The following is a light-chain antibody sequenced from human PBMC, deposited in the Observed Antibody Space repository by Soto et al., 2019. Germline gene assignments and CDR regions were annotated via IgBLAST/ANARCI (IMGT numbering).Light chain of an antibody. J-gene: IGKJ5*01. CDR1: QSVSSSY. CDR2: GAS. CDR3: QQYGSSPIT. Sequence: DIVLTQSPATLSLSPGERATLSCRASQSVSSSYVAWYQQKPGQAPRLLIYGASSRATGIPARFSGSGSGTDFTLTISRLEPEDFAVYYCQQYGSSPITFGQGTRVEI. V-gene: IGKV3-20*01.